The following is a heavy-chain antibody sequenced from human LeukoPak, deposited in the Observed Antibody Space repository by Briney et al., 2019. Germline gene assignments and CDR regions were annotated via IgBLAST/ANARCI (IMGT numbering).Heavy chain of an antibody. Sequence: GGSLRLSCAASGFTFNNAWMSWVRQAPGKGLEWVGRIKSKTDGGTTDYAAPVKGRFTISRDDSKNTLYLQMNSLKTEDTAIYYCTAGYCSSTDCYGYYYYYMDVWGKGTTVTVSS. CDR2: IKSKTDGGTT. J-gene: IGHJ6*03. CDR1: GFTFNNAW. D-gene: IGHD2-2*01. V-gene: IGHV3-15*01. CDR3: TAGYCSSTDCYGYYYYYMDV.